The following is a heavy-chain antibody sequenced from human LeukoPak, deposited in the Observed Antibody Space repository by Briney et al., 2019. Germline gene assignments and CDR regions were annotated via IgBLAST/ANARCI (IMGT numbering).Heavy chain of an antibody. CDR3: AKDPEGVAATAEYFQH. J-gene: IGHJ1*01. Sequence: GSLRLSCAASGFTFSSYAMSWVRQAPGKGLEWVSAISGSGGSTYYADSVKGRFTISRDNSKNTLYLQMNSLRAEDTAVYYCAKDPEGVAATAEYFQHWGQGTLVTVSS. D-gene: IGHD2-15*01. V-gene: IGHV3-23*01. CDR1: GFTFSSYA. CDR2: ISGSGGST.